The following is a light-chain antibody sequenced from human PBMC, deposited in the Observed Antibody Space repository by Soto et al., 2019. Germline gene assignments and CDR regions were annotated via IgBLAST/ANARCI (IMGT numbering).Light chain of an antibody. Sequence: DIQMTQSPSPLSASVGDRVTITCRASQSISGWLAWYQQKPGKAPKLLIYDVSSLESGVPSRFSGSGSGTEFTLAISSLQPDDFATYYCQQYNSYPWTLGQGTKVDIK. V-gene: IGKV1-5*01. CDR2: DVS. CDR1: QSISGW. CDR3: QQYNSYPWT. J-gene: IGKJ1*01.